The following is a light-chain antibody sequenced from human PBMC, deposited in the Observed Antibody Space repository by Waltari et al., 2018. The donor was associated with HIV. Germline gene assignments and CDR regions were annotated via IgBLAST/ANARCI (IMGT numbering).Light chain of an antibody. CDR2: GTS. J-gene: IGLJ1*01. CDR3: QSYDSSLRGHV. Sequence: QSVLTQPPSVSGAPGQRITISCTGSSSNIGAGFDVHWYQQPPGTAPKVLIYGTSNRPSGVPDRFSGSKSGTSASLAITGLQADDEADYYCQSYDSSLRGHVFGTGTKVTVL. CDR1: SSNIGAGFD. V-gene: IGLV1-40*01.